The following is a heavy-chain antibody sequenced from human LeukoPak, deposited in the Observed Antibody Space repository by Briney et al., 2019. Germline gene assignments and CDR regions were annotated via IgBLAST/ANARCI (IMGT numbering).Heavy chain of an antibody. V-gene: IGHV3-9*01. CDR2: ISWNSGSI. CDR3: AKGPYDYVWGSYRYFDY. CDR1: GFTFDDYA. D-gene: IGHD3-16*02. Sequence: HTGGSLRLSCAASGFTFDDYAMHWVRQAPGKGLEWVSGISWNSGSIGYADSVKGRFTISRDNAKNSLYLQMNSLRAEDTALYYCAKGPYDYVWGSYRYFDYWGQGTLVTVSS. J-gene: IGHJ4*02.